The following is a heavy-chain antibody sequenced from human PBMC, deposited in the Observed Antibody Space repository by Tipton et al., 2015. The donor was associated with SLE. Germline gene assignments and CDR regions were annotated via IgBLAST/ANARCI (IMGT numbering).Heavy chain of an antibody. V-gene: IGHV3-23*01. CDR3: ASGYPDFDY. D-gene: IGHD3-22*01. CDR1: GFTFKNYA. J-gene: IGHJ4*02. Sequence: SLRLSCVVSGFTFKNYAMSWVRQAPGKGLEWVSAIRGSGGGTYYADSVKGRFTISRDNSKNTLYLQMNSLRVEDTALYYCASGYPDFDYWGQGTLVTVSS. CDR2: IRGSGGGT.